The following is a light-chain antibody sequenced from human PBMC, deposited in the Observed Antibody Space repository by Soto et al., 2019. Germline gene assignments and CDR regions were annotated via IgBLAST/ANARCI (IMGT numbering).Light chain of an antibody. V-gene: IGKV3D-15*01. CDR1: RSVSSN. CDR3: QQYNDWPLT. J-gene: IGKJ4*01. CDR2: GAS. Sequence: EIVMTQSPATLSVSPGERATLSCRASRSVSSNLAWYQQKPGQAPRLLIYGASIRATDIPARFSGSGSGTEFSLTISSLQSEDFAVYYCQQYNDWPLTFGGGTKVDI.